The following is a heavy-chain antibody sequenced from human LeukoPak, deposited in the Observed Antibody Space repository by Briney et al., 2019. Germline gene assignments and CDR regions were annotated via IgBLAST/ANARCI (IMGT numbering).Heavy chain of an antibody. D-gene: IGHD6-19*01. V-gene: IGHV4-38-2*02. CDR2: IYHSGST. CDR3: ARDSVAGNWFDP. CDR1: GYSISSGYY. J-gene: IGHJ5*02. Sequence: SETLSLTCTVSGYSISSGYYWGWIRQPPGKGLEWIGSIYHSGSTYYNPSLKSRVTISVDTSKNQFSLKLSPVTAADTAVYYCARDSVAGNWFDPWGQGTLVTVSS.